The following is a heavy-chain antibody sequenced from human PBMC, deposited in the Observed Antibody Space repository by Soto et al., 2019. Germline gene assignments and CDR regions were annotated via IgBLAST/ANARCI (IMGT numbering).Heavy chain of an antibody. Sequence: QVQLVQSGAEVKKPGSSVKVSCKASGGTFSKSGISWVRQAPGQGLECMGVIMPTSGRPGYAQKFQGRVIITADESTSTAYMELSGLTSEDTAVYYCASRSGQLPYYFDYWGQGTLVTVSS. CDR1: GGTFSKSG. CDR2: IMPTSGRP. D-gene: IGHD6-6*01. CDR3: ASRSGQLPYYFDY. J-gene: IGHJ4*02. V-gene: IGHV1-69*01.